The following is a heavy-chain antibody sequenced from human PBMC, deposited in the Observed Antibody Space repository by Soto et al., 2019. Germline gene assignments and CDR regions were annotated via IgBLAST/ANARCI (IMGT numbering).Heavy chain of an antibody. J-gene: IGHJ6*02. CDR3: ARHNYYSGLDV. CDR2: ISAYDGNT. Sequence: ASVKVSCKASGYTFSAYFITWVRQAPGQGLEWMGRISAYDGNTNYAHMLQDRVTMTTDRSTTTAYMELRSLRSDDTALYYCARHNYYSGLDVWGQGTPVTAP. V-gene: IGHV1-18*01. CDR1: GYTFSAYF.